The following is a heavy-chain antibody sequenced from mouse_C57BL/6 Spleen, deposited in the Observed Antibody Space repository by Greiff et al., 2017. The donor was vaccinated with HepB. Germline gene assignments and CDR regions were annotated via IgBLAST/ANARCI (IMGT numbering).Heavy chain of an antibody. J-gene: IGHJ3*01. CDR2: INPNNGGT. CDR3: AREGGYDGAWFAY. CDR1: GYTFTDYY. Sequence: EVQLQQSGPELVKPGASVKISCKASGYTFTDYYMNWVKQSHGKSLEWIGDINPNNGGTSYNQKFKGKATLTVDKSSSTAYMELRSLTSEDSAVYYCAREGGYDGAWFAYWGQGTLITVSA. D-gene: IGHD2-2*01. V-gene: IGHV1-26*01.